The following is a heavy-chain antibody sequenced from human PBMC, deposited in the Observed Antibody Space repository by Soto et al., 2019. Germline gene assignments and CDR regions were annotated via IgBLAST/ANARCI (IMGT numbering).Heavy chain of an antibody. D-gene: IGHD6-13*01. Sequence: ASVKVSCKASGGTFSSYAISWVRQAPGQGLEWMGGIIPIFGTANYAQKFQGRVTITADESTSTAYMELSSLRSEDTAVYYCARVLQLDKKTYYYYGMDVWGQGTTVTVSS. CDR1: GGTFSSYA. J-gene: IGHJ6*02. CDR3: ARVLQLDKKTYYYYGMDV. V-gene: IGHV1-69*13. CDR2: IIPIFGTA.